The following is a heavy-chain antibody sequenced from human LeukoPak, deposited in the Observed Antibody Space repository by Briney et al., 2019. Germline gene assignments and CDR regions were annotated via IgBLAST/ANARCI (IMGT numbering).Heavy chain of an antibody. D-gene: IGHD3-9*01. CDR3: ARGQSFDWLLNDAFDI. Sequence: GASVKVSCKASGGTFSSYAISWVRQAPGQGLEWMGGIIPIFGTANYAQKFQGRVTITADESTSTAYMELSSLRSEDTAVYYCARGQSFDWLLNDAFDIWGQGTMVTVSS. J-gene: IGHJ3*02. CDR1: GGTFSSYA. CDR2: IIPIFGTA. V-gene: IGHV1-69*13.